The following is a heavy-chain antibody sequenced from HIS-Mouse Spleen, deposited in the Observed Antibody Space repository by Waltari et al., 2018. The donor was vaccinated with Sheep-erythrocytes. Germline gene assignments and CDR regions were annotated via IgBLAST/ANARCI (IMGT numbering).Heavy chain of an antibody. CDR2: ISWNSGSR. V-gene: IGHV3-9*01. J-gene: IGHJ4*02. Sequence: EVQLVESGGGLVQPGRSLRLSCAASGFTFDDYSMHWVRQAPGKGLGWVSGISWNSGSRGYADSVKGRFTISRDNAKNSLYLQMNSLRAEDTALYYCAKAPGRRRYYFDYWGQGTLVTVSS. CDR1: GFTFDDYS. CDR3: AKAPGRRRYYFDY. D-gene: IGHD7-27*01.